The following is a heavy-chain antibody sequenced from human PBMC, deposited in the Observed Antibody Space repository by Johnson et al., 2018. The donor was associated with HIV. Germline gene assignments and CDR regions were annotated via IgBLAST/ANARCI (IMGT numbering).Heavy chain of an antibody. Sequence: VQLVESGGDVARPGGSLRLSCAASGFTFGSYALPWVRQAPGKGLEWVSGISWNSGSIGYADSVKGRFTISRDNAKNSLYLQMNSLRAEDTALYYCARDRTGGSYPRAFDIWGLGTMVTVSS. V-gene: IGHV3-9*01. CDR2: ISWNSGSI. J-gene: IGHJ3*02. CDR3: ARDRTGGSYPRAFDI. CDR1: GFTFGSYA. D-gene: IGHD1-26*01.